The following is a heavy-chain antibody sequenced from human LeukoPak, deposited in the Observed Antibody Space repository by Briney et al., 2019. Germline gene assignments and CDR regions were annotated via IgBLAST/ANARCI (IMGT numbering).Heavy chain of an antibody. D-gene: IGHD3-3*01. CDR3: ARDAAADFWTAGYYFDY. Sequence: SVKVSCKASGGTFSSYAISWVRQAPGQGLEWMGRIIPIFGTANYAQKFQGRVTITTDESTSTAYMELSSPRSEDTAVYYCARDAAADFWTAGYYFDYWGQGTLVTVSS. J-gene: IGHJ4*02. V-gene: IGHV1-69*05. CDR2: IIPIFGTA. CDR1: GGTFSSYA.